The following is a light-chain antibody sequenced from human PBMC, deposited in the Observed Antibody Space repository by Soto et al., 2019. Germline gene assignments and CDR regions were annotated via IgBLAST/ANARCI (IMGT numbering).Light chain of an antibody. CDR1: QGISSA. CDR2: DAS. Sequence: AILVTQSPSSLSASVADRVTITCRASQGISSALAWYQQKPGKAPKLLIYDASSLESGVPSRFSGSGSGTDFTLTISSLQPEDFATYYCQQFNSYPTFGPGTKVDIK. J-gene: IGKJ3*01. CDR3: QQFNSYPT. V-gene: IGKV1-13*02.